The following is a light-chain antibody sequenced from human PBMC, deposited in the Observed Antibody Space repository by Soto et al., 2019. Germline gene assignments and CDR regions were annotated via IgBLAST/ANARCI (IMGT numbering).Light chain of an antibody. Sequence: DIQLTQSPSSLSASVGDRVTITCRASRGITNGLTWYQHKPGKAPKLLIYDASSLQSGVPSRFSGRGSGAEFTLTISRLQPEYFATYYCLQQDGDPLTFGQGTRLE. J-gene: IGKJ1*01. CDR1: RGITNG. CDR3: LQQDGDPLT. V-gene: IGKV1-17*01. CDR2: DAS.